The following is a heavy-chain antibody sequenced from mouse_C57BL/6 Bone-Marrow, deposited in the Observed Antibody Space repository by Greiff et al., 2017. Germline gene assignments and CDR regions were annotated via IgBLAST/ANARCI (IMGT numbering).Heavy chain of an antibody. CDR1: GYTFTGYW. CDR3: ARRDTTVVALYAMDY. Sequence: QVQLQQSGAELMKPGASVKLSCKATGYTFTGYWIEWVKQRPGHGLEWIGEILPGSGSTNYNEKFKGKATFTAYTSSTTASMQLSSLTTEDSAIYYCARRDTTVVALYAMDYWGQGTSGTVSS. V-gene: IGHV1-9*01. CDR2: ILPGSGST. D-gene: IGHD1-1*01. J-gene: IGHJ4*01.